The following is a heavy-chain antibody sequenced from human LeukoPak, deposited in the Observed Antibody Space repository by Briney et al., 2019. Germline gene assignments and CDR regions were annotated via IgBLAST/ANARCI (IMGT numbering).Heavy chain of an antibody. CDR2: IYYSGST. J-gene: IGHJ4*02. V-gene: IGHV4-39*01. CDR1: GGSISSSRYY. Sequence: SETLSLTCTVSGGSISSSRYYWGWIRQPPGKGLEWIGSIYYSGSTYYNPSLKSRVTISVDTSKNQFSLKLSSVTAADTAVYYCASRGRSRGRNYDILTGYCDYWGQGTLVTVSS. CDR3: ASRGRSRGRNYDILTGYCDY. D-gene: IGHD3-9*01.